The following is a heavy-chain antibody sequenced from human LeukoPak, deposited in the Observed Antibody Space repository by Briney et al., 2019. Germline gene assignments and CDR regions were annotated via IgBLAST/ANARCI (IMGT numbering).Heavy chain of an antibody. Sequence: GSLRLSCAASGFTFSSYWMSWVRQAPGKGLEWVANIKQDGSEKYYVDSVKGRFTISRDNAKNSLYLQMNSLRAEDTAVYYCARKSSYYDFWSGYYPSFDYWGQGTLVTVSS. D-gene: IGHD3-3*01. CDR1: GFTFSSYW. CDR3: ARKSSYYDFWSGYYPSFDY. J-gene: IGHJ4*02. V-gene: IGHV3-7*01. CDR2: IKQDGSEK.